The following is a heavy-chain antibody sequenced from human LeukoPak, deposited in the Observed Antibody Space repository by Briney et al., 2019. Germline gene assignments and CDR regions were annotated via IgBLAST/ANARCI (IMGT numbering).Heavy chain of an antibody. D-gene: IGHD2-15*01. Sequence: PGGSLRLSCAASGFTFSGSAMHWVRQASGKGLEWVGRIRSKANSYATAYAASVKGRFTISRDDSKNTAYLQMNSLKTEDTAVYYCTRQPTGGGDCWGQETLVTVSS. CDR1: GFTFSGSA. J-gene: IGHJ4*02. CDR2: IRSKANSYAT. CDR3: TRQPTGGGDC. V-gene: IGHV3-73*01.